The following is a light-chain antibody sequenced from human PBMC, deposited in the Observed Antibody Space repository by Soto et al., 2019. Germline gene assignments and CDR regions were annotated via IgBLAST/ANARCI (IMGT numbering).Light chain of an antibody. CDR3: QQYNNWPLT. V-gene: IGKV3-15*01. CDR2: VAS. J-gene: IGKJ4*01. Sequence: EIVLTHSPGTLSLSPGEIATLSCRASQSIRSNLAWYQQKPGQTPRLLIYVASTRATGIPARFTGSGSGTDFTLTISSLQSEDCAIYYCQQYNNWPLTFGGGTKVDI. CDR1: QSIRSN.